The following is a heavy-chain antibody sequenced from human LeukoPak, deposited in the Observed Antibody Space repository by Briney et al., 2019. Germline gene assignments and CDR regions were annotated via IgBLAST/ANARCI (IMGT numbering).Heavy chain of an antibody. J-gene: IGHJ6*02. CDR1: VFTFSSYA. Sequence: PGGSLRLSCAASVFTFSSYAMSWVRQAPGKGLEWVSAISGSGGSTYYADSVKGRFTISRDNSKNTLYLQIYSLRAEDTAIYYCARDSETETGWYYYGMDVWGQGTTVTVSS. V-gene: IGHV3-23*01. CDR3: ARDSETETGWYYYGMDV. D-gene: IGHD1-1*01. CDR2: ISGSGGST.